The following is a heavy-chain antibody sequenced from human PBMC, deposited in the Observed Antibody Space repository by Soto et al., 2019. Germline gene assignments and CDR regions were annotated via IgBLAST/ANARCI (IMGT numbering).Heavy chain of an antibody. J-gene: IGHJ5*02. CDR2: IYYSGST. Sequence: SETLSLTCTVSGGSISSSSYYWGWIRQPPGKGLEWIGSIYYSGSTYYNPSLKSRVTISVDTSKNQFSLKLSSVTAADTAVYYCARHRLNYGDYDWFDPWGQGTLVTVSS. CDR1: GGSISSSSYY. V-gene: IGHV4-39*01. D-gene: IGHD4-17*01. CDR3: ARHRLNYGDYDWFDP.